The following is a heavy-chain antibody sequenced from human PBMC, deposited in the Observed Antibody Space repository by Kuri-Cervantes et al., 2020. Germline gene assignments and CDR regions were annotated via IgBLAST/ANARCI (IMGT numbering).Heavy chain of an antibody. J-gene: IGHJ4*02. CDR1: GFTFSAYW. Sequence: GESLKISCAASGFTFSAYWMSWVRQAPGKGLEWVGNIKQDGSEKYYVDSVKGRFTISRDNSKNTLYLQMNSLRAEDTAVYYCAKGSPLDYWGQGTLVTVSS. CDR2: IKQDGSEK. CDR3: AKGSPLDY. V-gene: IGHV3-7*03. D-gene: IGHD1-14*01.